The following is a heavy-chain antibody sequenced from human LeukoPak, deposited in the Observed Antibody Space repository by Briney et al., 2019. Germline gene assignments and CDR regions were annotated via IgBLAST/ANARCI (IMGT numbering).Heavy chain of an antibody. Sequence: SETLSLTCTVSGGSISSSSYYWGWIRQPPGKGLEWIGSIYYSGSTYYNPSLKSRVTISVDTSKNQFSLKLSSVTAADTAVYYCARAGRPGSSPYNWFDPWGQGTLVTVSS. D-gene: IGHD6-6*01. V-gene: IGHV4-39*07. CDR3: ARAGRPGSSPYNWFDP. J-gene: IGHJ5*02. CDR1: GGSISSSSYY. CDR2: IYYSGST.